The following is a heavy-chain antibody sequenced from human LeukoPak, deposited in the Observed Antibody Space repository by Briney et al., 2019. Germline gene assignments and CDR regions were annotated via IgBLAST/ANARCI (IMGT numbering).Heavy chain of an antibody. CDR3: ANLDSSGYSVFDY. Sequence: SETLSLTCTVSGGSISSSTYYWGWIRQPPGKGLEWLGSIYYSGDTYHNPSLKSRLTISVDTSKNQFSLKLSSVTAADTAVYYCANLDSSGYSVFDYWGQGTLVTVSS. D-gene: IGHD3-22*01. J-gene: IGHJ4*02. V-gene: IGHV4-39*01. CDR2: IYYSGDT. CDR1: GGSISSSTYY.